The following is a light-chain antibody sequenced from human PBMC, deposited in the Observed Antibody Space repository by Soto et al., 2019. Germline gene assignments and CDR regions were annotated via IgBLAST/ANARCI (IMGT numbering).Light chain of an antibody. Sequence: DIVMTQSPLSLPVTPGESASISCRSSQSLLQSDGYNYLDWYLQKPGQSPQFLIYLGSNRASGVPYRFSGSGSGPDFTLKISGVEAEDVGVYYCMQALQPPLTFGQGTKVEIK. CDR2: LGS. J-gene: IGKJ1*01. CDR1: QSLLQSDGYNY. V-gene: IGKV2-28*01. CDR3: MQALQPPLT.